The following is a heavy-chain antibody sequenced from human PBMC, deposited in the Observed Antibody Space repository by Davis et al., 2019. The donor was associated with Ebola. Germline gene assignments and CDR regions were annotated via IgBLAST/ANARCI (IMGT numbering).Heavy chain of an antibody. CDR1: GFTFSSYG. D-gene: IGHD3-22*01. J-gene: IGHJ4*02. V-gene: IGHV3-30*03. CDR3: AREIAVVMFDY. CDR2: ISYDGSNK. Sequence: GESLKISCAASGFTFSSYGMHWVRQAPGKGLEWVAVISYDGSNKYYADSVKGRFTISRDNAKNSLYLQMNSLRAEDTAVYYCAREIAVVMFDYWGQGTLVTVSS.